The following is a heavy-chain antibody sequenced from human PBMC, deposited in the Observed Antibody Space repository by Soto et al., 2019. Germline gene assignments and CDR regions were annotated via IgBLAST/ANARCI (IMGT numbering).Heavy chain of an antibody. J-gene: IGHJ6*03. Sequence: PGGSLRLSCAASGFTVSTKYMSWVRQAPGKGLEWVSVIYSGGSTFYADSVRGRFTISRDNSKNTVNLQMNSLRAEDTAVYYCARESGYDSFYYYYMDVWGKGTTVTVSS. D-gene: IGHD5-12*01. V-gene: IGHV3-66*01. CDR1: GFTVSTKY. CDR2: IYSGGST. CDR3: ARESGYDSFYYYYMDV.